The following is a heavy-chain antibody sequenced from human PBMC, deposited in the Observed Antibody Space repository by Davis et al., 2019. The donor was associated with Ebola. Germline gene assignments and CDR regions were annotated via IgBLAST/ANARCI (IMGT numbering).Heavy chain of an antibody. J-gene: IGHJ4*02. CDR3: AGYGDYCLG. D-gene: IGHD4-17*01. Sequence: SETLSLTCSVSGGSVGSDYWSCIRQSPGKGLEWIAFISNGGSTFYTPSLKSRVTISVDRSKNQFSLKVSSLTAADTAVYYCAGYGDYCLGWGQGTLVTVSS. V-gene: IGHV4-59*02. CDR2: ISNGGST. CDR1: GGSVGSDY.